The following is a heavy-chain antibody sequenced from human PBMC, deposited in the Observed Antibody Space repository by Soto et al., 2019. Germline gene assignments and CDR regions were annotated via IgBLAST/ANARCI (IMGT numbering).Heavy chain of an antibody. J-gene: IGHJ5*02. D-gene: IGHD2-15*01. CDR1: GFTIGTNY. V-gene: IGHV3-53*01. Sequence: PGWSLRLSCSASGFTIGTNYMSWVRQAPGKGLEWVSVMHGGGSTYYAESVRGRFTMSRDNSKNTVSLQMNSLTGADTAVYFCVRGGWTEWFDPWCQGTMVTVSS. CDR2: MHGGGST. CDR3: VRGGWTEWFDP.